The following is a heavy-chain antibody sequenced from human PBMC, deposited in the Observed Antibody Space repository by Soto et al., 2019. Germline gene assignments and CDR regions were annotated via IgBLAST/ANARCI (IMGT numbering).Heavy chain of an antibody. D-gene: IGHD3-22*01. J-gene: IGHJ3*02. Sequence: EVQLLESGGGLVQPGGSLRLSCAASGFTFSTYGMIWVRQAPGKGLEWVSAISGSGGSTYYADSVKGRFTISRDNSKNTLYLQMNSLRAEDTAVYYCARDSYDSAEGDAFDIWGQGTMVTVSS. V-gene: IGHV3-23*01. CDR3: ARDSYDSAEGDAFDI. CDR1: GFTFSTYG. CDR2: ISGSGGST.